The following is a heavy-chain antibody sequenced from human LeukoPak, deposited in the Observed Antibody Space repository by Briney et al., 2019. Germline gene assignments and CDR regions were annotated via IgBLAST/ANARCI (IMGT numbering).Heavy chain of an antibody. CDR2: INPNSGGT. CDR1: GYTFTRYT. CDR3: ARDDVRPPGAFDI. J-gene: IGHJ3*02. D-gene: IGHD6-6*01. V-gene: IGHV1-2*02. Sequence: ASVKVSCKASGYTFTRYTIHWVRQAPGQGLEWMGWINPNSGGTNYAQKFQGRVTMTRDTSISTAYMELSRLRSDDTAVYYCARDDVRPPGAFDIWGQGTMVTVSS.